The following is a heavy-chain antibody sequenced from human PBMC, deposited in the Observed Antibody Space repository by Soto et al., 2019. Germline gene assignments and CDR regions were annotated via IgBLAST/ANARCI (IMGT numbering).Heavy chain of an antibody. D-gene: IGHD1-1*01. CDR1: GFTFSSYS. CDR2: ISSSSSTI. Sequence: PGGSLRLSCAASGFTFSSYSMNWVRQAPGKGLEWVSYISSSSSTIYYADSVKGRFTISRDNAKNSLYLQMNSLRDEDTAVYYCARDFNPGTTGTANDYYYYGMAVWGQGTTVTVSS. CDR3: ARDFNPGTTGTANDYYYYGMAV. J-gene: IGHJ6*02. V-gene: IGHV3-48*02.